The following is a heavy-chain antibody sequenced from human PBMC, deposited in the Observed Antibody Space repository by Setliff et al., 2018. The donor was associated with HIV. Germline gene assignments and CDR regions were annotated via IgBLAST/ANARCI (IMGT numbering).Heavy chain of an antibody. J-gene: IGHJ5*02. CDR2: IYHSGDT. D-gene: IGHD3-10*01. Sequence: PSETLSLTCAVSGGSISSTNWWNWVRQPPGKGLEWIGEIYHSGDTNYNPSLKSRFTISVDKSKNPFSLKLTSVTAANTAVYYCARVAAGTYGKGDWFDPWGQGTQVTVSS. CDR3: ARVAAGTYGKGDWFDP. CDR1: GGSISSTNW. V-gene: IGHV4-4*02.